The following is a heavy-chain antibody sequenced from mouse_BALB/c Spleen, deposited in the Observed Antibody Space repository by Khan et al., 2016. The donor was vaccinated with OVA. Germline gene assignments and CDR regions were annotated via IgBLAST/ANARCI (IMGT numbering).Heavy chain of an antibody. CDR3: TRDGNYAHWYFDV. CDR2: ISSGSTYT. V-gene: IGHV5-6-4*01. J-gene: IGHJ1*01. D-gene: IGHD2-1*01. CDR1: GFSFSSYT. Sequence: EVELVESGGGLVNPGGSLKLSCAASGFSFSSYTMSWVRQTPEKRMEWVATISSGSTYTYYPDSVKGRFTISREKAKNTLDLQSSSLKAEDTAIYYCTRDGNYAHWYFDVWGAGTTVTVSS.